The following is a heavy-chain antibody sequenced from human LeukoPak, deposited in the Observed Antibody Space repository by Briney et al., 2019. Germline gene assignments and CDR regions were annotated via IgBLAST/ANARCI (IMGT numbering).Heavy chain of an antibody. D-gene: IGHD3-22*01. CDR1: GYSFTSYW. V-gene: IGHV5-51*01. J-gene: IGHJ3*02. CDR2: IYHGDSYT. Sequence: GKSLKISCKGSGYSFTSYWIGWVRQMPGKGMERMGIIYHGDSYTRYSPSFQGQVTISADKSISTAYLQWSRLKASDTAMYYCARSITMIVVVSAAFYIWGQGTMVTVPS. CDR3: ARSITMIVVVSAAFYI.